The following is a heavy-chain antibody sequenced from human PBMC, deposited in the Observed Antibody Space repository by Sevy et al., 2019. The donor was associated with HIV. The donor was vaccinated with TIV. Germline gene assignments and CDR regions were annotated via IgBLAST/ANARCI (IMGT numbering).Heavy chain of an antibody. CDR3: ARVDGYSGYDYPPGYFDY. J-gene: IGHJ4*02. CDR2: IYYSGNT. V-gene: IGHV4-39*01. D-gene: IGHD5-12*01. Sequence: ETLSLTCTVSGGSISSSGSCWGWIRQPPGKGLEWIGTIYYSGNTYYNPFLKSRVNISVDTSKNQFSLSLSSVTAADTAVYYCARVDGYSGYDYPPGYFDYWGQGTLVTVSS. CDR1: GGSISSSGSC.